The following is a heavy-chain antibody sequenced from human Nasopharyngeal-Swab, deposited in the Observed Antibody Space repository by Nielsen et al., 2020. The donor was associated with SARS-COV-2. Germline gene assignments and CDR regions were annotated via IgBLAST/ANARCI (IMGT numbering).Heavy chain of an antibody. CDR2: IYYSGST. V-gene: IGHV4-39*01. D-gene: IGHD6-6*01. CDR1: GGSISSSSYY. Sequence: SETLSLTCTVSGGSISSSSYYWGWIRQPPGKGLEWIGSIYYSGSTYYNPSLKSRVTISVDTSKNQFSLKLSSVTAAGTAVYYCARVGPSSDYFDYWGQGTLVTVSS. CDR3: ARVGPSSDYFDY. J-gene: IGHJ4*02.